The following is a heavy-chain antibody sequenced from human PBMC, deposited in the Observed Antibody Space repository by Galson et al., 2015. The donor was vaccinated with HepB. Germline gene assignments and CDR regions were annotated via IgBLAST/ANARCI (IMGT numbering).Heavy chain of an antibody. CDR3: ARDGQYCSGGSCYNAFDI. J-gene: IGHJ3*02. Sequence: SVKVSCKASGSTFSSYAISWVRQAPGQGLEWMGGIIPIFGTANYAQKFQGRVTITADESTSTAYMELSSLRSEDTAVYYCARDGQYCSGGSCYNAFDIWGQGTMVTVSS. D-gene: IGHD2-15*01. CDR2: IIPIFGTA. V-gene: IGHV1-69*13. CDR1: GSTFSSYA.